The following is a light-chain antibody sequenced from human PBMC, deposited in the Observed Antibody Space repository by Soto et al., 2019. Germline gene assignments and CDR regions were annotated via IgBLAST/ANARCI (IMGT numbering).Light chain of an antibody. J-gene: IGKJ4*01. CDR1: HTASNY. V-gene: IGKV1-39*01. CDR2: ATS. Sequence: QMAQKQSSLSASVGDRISITCRASHTASNYVNWYQQKPGKAPTLLISATSTLQSGVPSRFSGSGSGTDFTLTISSLRPEDFATYLCPLSSILLLTFGG. CDR3: PLSSILLLT.